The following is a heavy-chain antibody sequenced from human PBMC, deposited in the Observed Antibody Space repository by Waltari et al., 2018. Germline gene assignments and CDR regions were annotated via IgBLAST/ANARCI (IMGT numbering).Heavy chain of an antibody. D-gene: IGHD4-4*01. J-gene: IGHJ5*02. V-gene: IGHV3-33*06. CDR2: IWYDGSNK. CDR1: GFTFSSYG. Sequence: QVQLVESGGGVVQPGRSLRLSCAASGFTFSSYGMPWVREAPGKGLEWVAVIWYDGSNKYYADSVKGRFTISRDNSKNTLYLQMNSLRAEDTAVYYCAKDLTTVTTLTPPQFDPWGQGTLVTVSS. CDR3: AKDLTTVTTLTPPQFDP.